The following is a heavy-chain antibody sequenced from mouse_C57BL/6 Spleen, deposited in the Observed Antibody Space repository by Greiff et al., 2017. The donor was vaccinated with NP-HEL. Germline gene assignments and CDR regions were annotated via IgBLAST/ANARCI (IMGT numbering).Heavy chain of an antibody. Sequence: QVQLKESGAELVRPGASVTLSCKASGYTFTDYEMHWVKQTPVHGLEWIGAIDPETGGTAYNPKFKGKAILTADKSSSTAYMELRSLTSEDSAVYYCTRGAGGLWYFDVWGTGTTVTVSS. CDR1: GYTFTDYE. J-gene: IGHJ1*03. D-gene: IGHD1-1*02. CDR2: IDPETGGT. V-gene: IGHV1-15*01. CDR3: TRGAGGLWYFDV.